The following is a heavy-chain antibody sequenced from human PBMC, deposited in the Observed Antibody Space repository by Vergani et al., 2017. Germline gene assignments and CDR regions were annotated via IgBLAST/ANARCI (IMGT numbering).Heavy chain of an antibody. CDR3: ARDRIGDGYNLDY. J-gene: IGHJ4*02. V-gene: IGHV3-48*02. D-gene: IGHD5-24*01. CDR2: ISSSCSTI. CDR1: GFTFSSYS. Sequence: EVQLVESGGGLVQPGGSLRLSCAASGFTFSSYSMNWVRQALGKGLEWVSYISSSCSTIYYADSVKGRFTISRDNAKNSLYLQMNSLRDEDTAVYYCARDRIGDGYNLDYWGQGTLVTVSS.